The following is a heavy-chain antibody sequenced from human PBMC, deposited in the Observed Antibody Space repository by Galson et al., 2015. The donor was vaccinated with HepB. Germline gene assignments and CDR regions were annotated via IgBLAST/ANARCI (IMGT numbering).Heavy chain of an antibody. CDR2: ISYDGSNK. J-gene: IGHJ4*02. V-gene: IGHV3-30*18. CDR1: GFTFSSYG. CDR3: AKDHYYGSGSYFDY. D-gene: IGHD3-10*01. Sequence: SLGLSCAASGFTFSSYGMHWVRQAPGKGLEWVAVISYDGSNKYYADSVKGRFTISSDNSKNTLYLQMNSLRAEDTAVYYCAKDHYYGSGSYFDYWGQGTLVTVSS.